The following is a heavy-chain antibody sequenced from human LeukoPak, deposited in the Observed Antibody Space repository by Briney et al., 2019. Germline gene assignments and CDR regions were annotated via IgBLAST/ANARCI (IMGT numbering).Heavy chain of an antibody. D-gene: IGHD2-2*01. Sequence: PGGSLRLSCAASGFTFSTYSMSWVRQAPGKGLEWVATIKQDGSEKYYVDSVKGRFTISRDNSKNTLYLQMNSLRAEDTAVYYCARLFRAVVPAANTHFDYWGQGTLVTVSS. CDR2: IKQDGSEK. CDR1: GFTFSTYS. J-gene: IGHJ4*02. V-gene: IGHV3-7*01. CDR3: ARLFRAVVPAANTHFDY.